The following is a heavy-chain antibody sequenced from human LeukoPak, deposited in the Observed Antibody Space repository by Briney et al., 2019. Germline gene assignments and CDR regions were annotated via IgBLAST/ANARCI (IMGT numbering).Heavy chain of an antibody. V-gene: IGHV3-21*01. Sequence: GGSLRLSCAASGFTFSSYGMHWVRQAPGKGLEWVSSISSSSSYIYYADSVKGRFTISRDNAKNSLYLQMNSLRAEDTAVYYCARDLGLDSSGYYSTPWGQGTLVTVSS. CDR3: ARDLGLDSSGYYSTP. D-gene: IGHD3-22*01. J-gene: IGHJ5*02. CDR1: GFTFSSYG. CDR2: ISSSSSYI.